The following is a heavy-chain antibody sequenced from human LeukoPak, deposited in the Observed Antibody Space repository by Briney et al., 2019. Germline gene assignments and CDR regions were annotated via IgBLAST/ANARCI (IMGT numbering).Heavy chain of an antibody. CDR1: GGTFSSYA. V-gene: IGHV1-69*05. CDR2: IIPIFGTA. D-gene: IGHD2-21*02. Sequence: SVRVSCKASGGTFSSYAISWVRQAPGQGLEWMGGIIPIFGTANYAQKFQGRVTITTDESTSTAYMELSSLRSEDTAVYYCEYCGGDCSSVDAFDIWGQGTMVTVSS. CDR3: EYCGGDCSSVDAFDI. J-gene: IGHJ3*02.